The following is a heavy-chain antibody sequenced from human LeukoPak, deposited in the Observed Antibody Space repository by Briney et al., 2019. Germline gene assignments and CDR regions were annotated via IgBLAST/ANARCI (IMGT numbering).Heavy chain of an antibody. J-gene: IGHJ4*02. CDR2: IYPGDSDT. V-gene: IGHV5-51*01. CDR3: ARLSYGDYPAFLLRY. CDR1: GYSFTSYW. D-gene: IGHD4-17*01. Sequence: GESLKISCKGSGYSFTSYWIGWVRQMPGKGLEWIGIIYPGDSDTRYSPSFQGQVTISADKSISTAYLQWSSLKASDTAMYYCARLSYGDYPAFLLRYWGQGTLVTVSS.